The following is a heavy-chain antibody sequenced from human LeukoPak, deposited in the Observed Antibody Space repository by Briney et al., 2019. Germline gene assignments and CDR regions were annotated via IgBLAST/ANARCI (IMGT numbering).Heavy chain of an antibody. CDR1: GYSISSGYY. CDR2: IYHSGST. V-gene: IGHV4-38-2*01. Sequence: PSETLSLTCAVSGYSISSGYYWGWIRQPPGKGLEWVGSIYHSGSTYYNPSLKGRVTISVDTSKNQFSLKLISVTAADTAVYYCARRVESSGYSFDYWGQGTLVTVSS. J-gene: IGHJ4*02. CDR3: ARRVESSGYSFDY. D-gene: IGHD3-22*01.